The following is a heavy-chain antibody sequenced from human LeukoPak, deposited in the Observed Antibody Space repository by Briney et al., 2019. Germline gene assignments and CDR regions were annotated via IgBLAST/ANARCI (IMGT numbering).Heavy chain of an antibody. Sequence: SETLSLTCTVSGGSISSYYWSWIRQPPGKGLEWIGEINHSGSTNYNPSLKSRVTISVDTSKNQFSLKLSSVTAADTAVYYCASRRYRVGAHFGYWGQGTLVTVSS. J-gene: IGHJ4*02. CDR3: ASRRYRVGAHFGY. CDR2: INHSGST. D-gene: IGHD1-26*01. CDR1: GGSISSYY. V-gene: IGHV4-34*01.